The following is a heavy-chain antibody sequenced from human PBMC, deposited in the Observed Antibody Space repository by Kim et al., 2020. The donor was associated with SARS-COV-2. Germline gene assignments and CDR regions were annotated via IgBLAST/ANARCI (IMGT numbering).Heavy chain of an antibody. Sequence: SETLSLTCAVYGGSFSGYYWSWIRQPPGKGLEWIGEINHSGSTNYNPSLKSRVTISVDTSKNQFSLKLSSVTAADTAVYYCARNDYGPNWGQGTLVTVSS. D-gene: IGHD4-17*01. CDR1: GGSFSGYY. CDR3: ARNDYGPN. V-gene: IGHV4-34*01. CDR2: INHSGST. J-gene: IGHJ4*02.